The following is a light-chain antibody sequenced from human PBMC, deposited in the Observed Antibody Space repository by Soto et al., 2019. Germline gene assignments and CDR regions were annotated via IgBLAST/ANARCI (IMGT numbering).Light chain of an antibody. CDR1: QSVSSSY. CDR2: AAS. Sequence: EIVLTQSPGTLSLSPGERATLSCRASQSVSSSYLAWYQQKPGQAPRLLIYAASTRATGVPARFSGSGSGTDFTLTISRLEPEDFAVYYCHQYISAETFGQGTKVEIK. CDR3: HQYISAET. V-gene: IGKV3-20*01. J-gene: IGKJ1*01.